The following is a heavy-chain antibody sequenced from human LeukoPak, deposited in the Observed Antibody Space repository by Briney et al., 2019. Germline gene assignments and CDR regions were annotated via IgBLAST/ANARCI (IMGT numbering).Heavy chain of an antibody. J-gene: IGHJ4*02. CDR3: AREYCSGGDCQYYFDY. CDR2: ITSNGGSP. V-gene: IGHV3-64*01. D-gene: IGHD2-15*01. Sequence: GGSLRLSCAASGFTFSSYAMHWVRQAPGQGLEYVSAITSNGGSPYYANSVRGRLTISRHNSKNTLYLQMGSLRAEDMAVYYCAREYCSGGDCQYYFDYWGQGTLVTVSS. CDR1: GFTFSSYA.